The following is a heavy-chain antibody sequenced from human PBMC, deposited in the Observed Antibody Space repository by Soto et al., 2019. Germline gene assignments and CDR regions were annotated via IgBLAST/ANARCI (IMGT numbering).Heavy chain of an antibody. Sequence: EVQLLESGRGSVQPGGSLRLSCAASGFTFSNYAMTWVRQAPGKGLEWVSTMSGTAGNTYYADSVKGRFTISRDNSKNTLYLQMYSLRAEDTAVYYCAKKYYFGSGSYVFYFDYWGQGTLVTVSS. CDR2: MSGTAGNT. J-gene: IGHJ4*02. V-gene: IGHV3-23*01. D-gene: IGHD3-10*01. CDR1: GFTFSNYA. CDR3: AKKYYFGSGSYVFYFDY.